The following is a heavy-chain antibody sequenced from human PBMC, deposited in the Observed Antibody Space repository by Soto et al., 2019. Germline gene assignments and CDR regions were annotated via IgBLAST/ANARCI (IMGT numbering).Heavy chain of an antibody. CDR3: ARLYFGDPWFAL. CDR1: GYTFKSYG. CDR2: INAYDGST. D-gene: IGHD3-10*01. V-gene: IGHV1-18*01. J-gene: IGHJ5*02. Sequence: QGQLMQSEAEVKKPGASMKVSCKASGYTFKSYGINWVRQAPGQGLEWMGWINAYDGSTNYVWKFHGRVTMTTDTPTTTAYMELSSLTLDDTAVYYCARLYFGDPWFALWGQGTLITVSS.